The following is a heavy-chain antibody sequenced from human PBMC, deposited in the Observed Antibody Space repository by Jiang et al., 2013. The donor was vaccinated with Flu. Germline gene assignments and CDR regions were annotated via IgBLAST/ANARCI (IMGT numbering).Heavy chain of an antibody. CDR2: ITTSSG. D-gene: IGHD2-2*01. V-gene: IGHV3-21*01. J-gene: IGHJ4*02. Sequence: VQLLESGGGLVKPGGSLRLSCAASGFIFSTHRMNWVRQAPGKGLEWVASITTSSGYYADPVKGRFTISRDDAKSSLYLQMNSLRADDTAVYYCSRGGGCTSTRCYWADYWGQGTLVTVSS. CDR3: SRGGGCTSTRCYWADY. CDR1: GFIFSTHR.